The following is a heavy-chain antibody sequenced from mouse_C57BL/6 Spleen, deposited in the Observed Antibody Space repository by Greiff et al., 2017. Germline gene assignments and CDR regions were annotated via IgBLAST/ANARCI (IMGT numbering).Heavy chain of an antibody. V-gene: IGHV1-72*01. CDR1: CYTFPSYW. CDR3: ARSYGSTRGYFDS. Sequence: QVQLQQPGAELVKPRASVKLSCKASCYTFPSYWMHWVKQRPGRGLEWIGRIDPNSGGTKYNEKFKSKATLTVDKPSSTAYMQLSSLTSENSAVYYCARSYGSTRGYFDSWGQGTTLTVSS. D-gene: IGHD2-2*01. J-gene: IGHJ2*01. CDR2: IDPNSGGT.